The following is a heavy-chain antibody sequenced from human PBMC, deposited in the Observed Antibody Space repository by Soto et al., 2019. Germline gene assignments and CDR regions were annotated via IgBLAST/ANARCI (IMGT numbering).Heavy chain of an antibody. CDR3: ARNVDTTRAYYFDY. J-gene: IGHJ4*02. CDR1: GASINRYY. CDR2: IYYSGTT. Sequence: SETLSLTCTVSGASINRYYWSWIRQPPGGGLEWIGSIYYSGTTNSNPSLRSRVTISLDTSKNQLSLNLRSVAAADTAVYYCARNVDTTRAYYFDYWGQGILVTVSS. V-gene: IGHV4-59*01. D-gene: IGHD5-18*01.